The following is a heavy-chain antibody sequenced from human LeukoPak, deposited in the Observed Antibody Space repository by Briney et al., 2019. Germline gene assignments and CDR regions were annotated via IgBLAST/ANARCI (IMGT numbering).Heavy chain of an antibody. Sequence: GESLKISCKGSGHSFSTYWIGWVRQMPGKAVEWMGIIYPGDSDTRYSPSFQGQVTISADKSITTAHLQWSRLKASDTAMYYCARRIAVAGHYFDYWGQGTLVTVSS. CDR3: ARRIAVAGHYFDY. J-gene: IGHJ4*02. V-gene: IGHV5-51*01. D-gene: IGHD6-19*01. CDR2: IYPGDSDT. CDR1: GHSFSTYW.